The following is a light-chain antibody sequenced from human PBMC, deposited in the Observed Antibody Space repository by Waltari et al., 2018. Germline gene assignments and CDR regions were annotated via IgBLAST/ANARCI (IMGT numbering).Light chain of an antibody. CDR3: CSYAGTYTSYMF. CDR1: SIEVGGSNY. CDR2: DVN. Sequence: QSALTRPPSPSGPAGESVPISCTGTSIEVGGSNYVHCYQQHPYKAPKLMIYDVNKRPSGVPDRFSGSKSGNTASLTISGLQAEDEADYYCCSYAGTYTSYMFFGGGTKLTVL. V-gene: IGLV2-11*01. J-gene: IGLJ2*01.